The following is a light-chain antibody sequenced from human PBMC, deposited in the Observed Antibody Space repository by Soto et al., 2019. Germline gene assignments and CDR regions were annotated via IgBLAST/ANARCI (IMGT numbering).Light chain of an antibody. CDR2: EVS. J-gene: IGLJ2*01. Sequence: QSALTQLASVSGSPGQSITISCTGTSSDVGGSRYVSWYQQHPDKAPKLIIYEVSNRPSGVSNRFSASKSGNTASLTISGLQAEDEADYYCSSYSTISTLLFGGGTKVTVL. CDR1: SSDVGGSRY. V-gene: IGLV2-14*01. CDR3: SSYSTISTLL.